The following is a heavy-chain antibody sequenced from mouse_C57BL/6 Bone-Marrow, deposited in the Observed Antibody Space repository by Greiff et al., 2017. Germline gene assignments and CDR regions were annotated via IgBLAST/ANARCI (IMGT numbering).Heavy chain of an antibody. CDR2: IYPGDGAT. V-gene: IGHV1-82*01. D-gene: IGHD1-1*01. Sequence: QVQLQQSGPELVTPGASVKISCKASGYAFSSSWMNWVKQRPGKGLEWIGRIYPGDGATNYNGKFKGKATLTADKTSSTAYLQLSSLTSEDSAVYFCARRDYGSSSWLAYWGQGTLVTVSA. CDR3: ARRDYGSSSWLAY. CDR1: GYAFSSSW. J-gene: IGHJ3*01.